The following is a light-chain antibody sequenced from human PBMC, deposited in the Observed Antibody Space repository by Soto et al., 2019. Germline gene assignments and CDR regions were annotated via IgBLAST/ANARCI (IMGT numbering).Light chain of an antibody. Sequence: EIEMTQSPATLSVSPGERATLSCRASQSVSSNLAWYQQKPGQAPRLLIYGASTRATGIPARFSGSGSGTEFTLTISSLQSEDFAVYYCQHYNNWPRTFVQGTKVEIK. CDR3: QHYNNWPRT. CDR1: QSVSSN. V-gene: IGKV3-15*01. J-gene: IGKJ1*01. CDR2: GAS.